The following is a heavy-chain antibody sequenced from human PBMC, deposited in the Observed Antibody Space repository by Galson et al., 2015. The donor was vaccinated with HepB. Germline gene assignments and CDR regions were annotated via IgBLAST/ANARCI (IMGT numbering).Heavy chain of an antibody. CDR3: TRKDRTYYYDSSGNYHQHDAFDM. CDR1: GFTFRDYA. D-gene: IGHD3-22*01. V-gene: IGHV3-49*04. J-gene: IGHJ3*02. Sequence: SLRLSCATSGFTFRDYAMSWVRQAPGEGLEWVGFIRSKTFGGTTEYAASVKGRFAISRDDSKSIVYLQMNSLKTEDTAVYYCTRKDRTYYYDSSGNYHQHDAFDMWGQGTMVTVSS. CDR2: IRSKTFGGTT.